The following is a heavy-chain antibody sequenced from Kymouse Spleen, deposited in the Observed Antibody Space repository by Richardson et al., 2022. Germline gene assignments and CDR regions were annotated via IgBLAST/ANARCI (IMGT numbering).Heavy chain of an antibody. CDR3: ARHITMVRGVPVYYYGMDV. CDR1: GYSFTSYW. J-gene: IGHJ6*02. Sequence: EVQLVQSGAEVKKPGESLKISCKGSGYSFTSYWIGWVRQMPGKGLEWMGIIYPGDSDTRYSPSFQGQVTISADKSISTAYLQWSSLKASDTAMYYCARHITMVRGVPVYYYGMDVWGQGTTVTVSS. D-gene: IGHD3-10*01. CDR2: IYPGDSDT. V-gene: IGHV5-51*01.